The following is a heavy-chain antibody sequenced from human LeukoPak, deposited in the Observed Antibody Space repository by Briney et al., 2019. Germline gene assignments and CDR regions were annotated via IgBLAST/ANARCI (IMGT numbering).Heavy chain of an antibody. V-gene: IGHV1-18*01. Sequence: GASVKVSCKASGYSFTSYGISWVRQAPGKGLEWMGGMRAHNGNTKYAQAVQGRVTMTTDTSTSTAYMEMRSLRSDDTAVYYCARDLGNYFHFWGQGTLVTVSS. CDR1: GYSFTSYG. CDR3: ARDLGNYFHF. CDR2: MRAHNGNT. J-gene: IGHJ4*02. D-gene: IGHD3-10*01.